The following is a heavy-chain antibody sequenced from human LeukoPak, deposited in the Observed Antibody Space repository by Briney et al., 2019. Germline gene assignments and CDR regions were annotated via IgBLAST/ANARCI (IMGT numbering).Heavy chain of an antibody. D-gene: IGHD3-16*01. J-gene: IGHJ5*02. V-gene: IGHV4-31*03. CDR2: IYYSGSI. CDR3: ARDYAVVFDP. Sequence: SETLSLTCTVSGGSISSGGYYWSWIRQHPGKGLEWIGYIYYSGSIYYNPSLKSRVTISVDTSKNQFSLKLSSVTAADTAVYYCARDYAVVFDPWGQGTLVTVSS. CDR1: GGSISSGGYY.